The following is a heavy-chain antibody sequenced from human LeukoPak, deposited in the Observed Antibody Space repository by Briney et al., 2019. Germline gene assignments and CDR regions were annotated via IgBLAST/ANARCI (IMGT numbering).Heavy chain of an antibody. CDR1: GFTFSGYG. Sequence: GGSLRLSCAASGFTFSGYGMHWVRQAPGKGLEWVAVISYDGSNKYYADSVKGRFTISRDNSKNTLYLQMNSLRAEDTAVYYCAKGDYEANYYYGMDVWGQGTTVTVSS. J-gene: IGHJ6*02. CDR2: ISYDGSNK. D-gene: IGHD4-17*01. CDR3: AKGDYEANYYYGMDV. V-gene: IGHV3-30*18.